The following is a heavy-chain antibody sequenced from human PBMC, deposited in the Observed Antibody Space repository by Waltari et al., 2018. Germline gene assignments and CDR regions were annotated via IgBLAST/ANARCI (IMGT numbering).Heavy chain of an antibody. CDR3: ARDLPLIAAAGSHYFDY. V-gene: IGHV1-69*05. CDR1: GGTFSSYA. Sequence: QVQLVQSGAEVKKPGSSVKVSCKASGGTFSSYAISWVRQAPGQGLEWMGGISPIFGTANYAQKFQRRVTITPDESTSTSYMELSSLRSEDTTVYYCARDLPLIAAAGSHYFDYWGQGTLVTVSS. J-gene: IGHJ4*02. D-gene: IGHD6-13*01. CDR2: ISPIFGTA.